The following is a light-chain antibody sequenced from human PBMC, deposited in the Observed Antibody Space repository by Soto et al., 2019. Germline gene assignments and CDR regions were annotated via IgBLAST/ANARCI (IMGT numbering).Light chain of an antibody. CDR3: QQYDNLPPFT. V-gene: IGKV1-33*01. CDR1: QDISNY. CDR2: DAS. Sequence: GDRVTITCQASQDISNYLNWYQQKPGKAPKLLIYDASNLETGVPSRFSGSGSGTDFTFTISSLQPEDIATYYCQQYDNLPPFTFGPGTKVDIK. J-gene: IGKJ3*01.